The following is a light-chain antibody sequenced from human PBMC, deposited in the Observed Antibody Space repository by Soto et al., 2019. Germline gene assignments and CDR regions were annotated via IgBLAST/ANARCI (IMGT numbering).Light chain of an antibody. CDR1: SSDVGIYNY. J-gene: IGLJ1*01. CDR3: SSDTTSSTRG. V-gene: IGLV2-14*01. Sequence: QSVLTQPASVSGSPGQSIAISCTGSSSDVGIYNYVSWYQQHPGKVPKLIIYEVTNRPSGVSNRFSGSKSGNTASLTISGRQAEDEADYYCSSDTTSSTRGFGTGTKLTVL. CDR2: EVT.